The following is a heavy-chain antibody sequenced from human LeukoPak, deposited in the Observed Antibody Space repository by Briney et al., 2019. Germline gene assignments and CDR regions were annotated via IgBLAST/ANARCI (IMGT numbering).Heavy chain of an antibody. CDR1: GGSVSSMSHF. CDR2: IYSTTAS. CDR3: ARGIWNDYYFDY. J-gene: IGHJ4*02. Sequence: SETLTLTCTVSGGSVSSMSHFWGWIRQPPGKGLEWIGSIYSTTASYYNPSLGSRVTVSVDTSKNQLSLEQTSVTAADTGVYYCARGIWNDYYFDYWGQRTLVTVSS. D-gene: IGHD1-1*01. V-gene: IGHV4-39*02.